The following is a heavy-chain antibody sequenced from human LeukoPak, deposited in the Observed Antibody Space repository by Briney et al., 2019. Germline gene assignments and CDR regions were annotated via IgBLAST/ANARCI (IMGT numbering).Heavy chain of an antibody. CDR3: ARGLYGDYKIN. Sequence: PSQTLSLTCTVSGGSISSGGYYWSWIRQHPGKGLEWIGYIYYSGSTNYNPSLKGRVTISVDTSKNQFSLKLSSVTAADTAVYYCARGLYGDYKINWGQGTLVTVSS. J-gene: IGHJ4*02. CDR2: IYYSGST. CDR1: GGSISSGGYY. V-gene: IGHV4-31*03. D-gene: IGHD4-17*01.